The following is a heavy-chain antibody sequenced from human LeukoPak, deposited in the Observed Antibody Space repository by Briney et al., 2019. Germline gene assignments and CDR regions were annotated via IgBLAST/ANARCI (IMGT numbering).Heavy chain of an antibody. D-gene: IGHD3-22*01. V-gene: IGHV3-21*01. CDR3: ARVDSSGDYSDY. CDR2: ISSSSSYI. Sequence: GGSLRLSCAASGFTFSSYSMNWVRQAPGKGLEWVSSISSSSSYIYYADSVKGRFTISRDNAKNSLYLQMDSLRAEDTAVYYRARVDSSGDYSDYWGQGTLVTVSS. CDR1: GFTFSSYS. J-gene: IGHJ4*02.